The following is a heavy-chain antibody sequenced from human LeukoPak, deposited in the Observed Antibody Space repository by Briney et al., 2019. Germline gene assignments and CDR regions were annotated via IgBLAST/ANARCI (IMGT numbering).Heavy chain of an antibody. CDR1: GFTFSNYA. D-gene: IGHD2-15*01. V-gene: IGHV3-23*01. CDR2: IGGSDGDS. CDR3: AKGGGGSSFDF. Sequence: PGGSLRLSCGASGFTFSNYAMTWVRQAPGKGLEWVSTIGGSDGDSYNADSVKGRLTISRDNSKNTLYLQMNSLRAEDSAVYYCAKGGGGSSFDFWGQGTLVTVSS. J-gene: IGHJ4*02.